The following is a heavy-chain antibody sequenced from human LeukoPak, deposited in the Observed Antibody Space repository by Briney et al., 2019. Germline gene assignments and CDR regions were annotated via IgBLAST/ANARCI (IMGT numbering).Heavy chain of an antibody. V-gene: IGHV3-49*04. J-gene: IGHJ4*02. CDR1: GFTFGDYA. CDR3: TRDRPQDYYDSSGYYYPPLFDY. CDR2: IRSKAYGGTT. Sequence: GGSLRLSCTASGFTFGDYAMSWVRLAPGKGLEWVGFIRSKAYGGTTEYAASVKGRFTISRDDSKSIAYLQMNSLKTEDTAVYYCTRDRPQDYYDSSGYYYPPLFDYWGQGTLVTVSS. D-gene: IGHD3-22*01.